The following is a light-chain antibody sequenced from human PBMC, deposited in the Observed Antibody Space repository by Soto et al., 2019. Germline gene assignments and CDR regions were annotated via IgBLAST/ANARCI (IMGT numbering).Light chain of an antibody. CDR2: GAS. J-gene: IGKJ1*01. Sequence: DIQMTQSPSSLSASVGDRVTITCRASRGIENFLAWYQQKPGKAPKLPIYGASTLQSGVSSRFRGSGSGTDFILTINNLQPEEVATYYCQKCSKAPWTFGQGTKV. CDR1: RGIENF. CDR3: QKCSKAPWT. V-gene: IGKV1-27*01.